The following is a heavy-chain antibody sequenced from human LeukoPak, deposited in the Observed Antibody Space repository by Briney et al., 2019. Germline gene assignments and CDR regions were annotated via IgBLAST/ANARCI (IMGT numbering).Heavy chain of an antibody. Sequence: SVKVSCKASGGTFSSYAISWVRQAPGQGLEWMGGIIPIFGTANYAQKFQGRVTITADESTSTAYMELSSLRSEDTAVYYRARDAEGAVAVNAPYYYYYYMDVWGKGTTVTVSS. V-gene: IGHV1-69*13. J-gene: IGHJ6*03. D-gene: IGHD6-19*01. CDR3: ARDAEGAVAVNAPYYYYYYMDV. CDR2: IIPIFGTA. CDR1: GGTFSSYA.